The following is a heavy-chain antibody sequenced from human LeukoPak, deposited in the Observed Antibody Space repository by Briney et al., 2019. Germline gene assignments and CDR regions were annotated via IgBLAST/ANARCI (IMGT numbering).Heavy chain of an antibody. J-gene: IGHJ1*01. CDR3: ARPRGSYWFQH. CDR2: INPSGGST. D-gene: IGHD1-26*01. CDR1: GYTFTSYY. Sequence: ASVKVSCKASGYTFTSYYMHWVRQAPGQGLEWMGIINPSGGSTSYAQKFQGRVTMTRDTSISTAYMELSRLRSDDTAVYYCARPRGSYWFQHWGQGTLVTVSS. V-gene: IGHV1-46*01.